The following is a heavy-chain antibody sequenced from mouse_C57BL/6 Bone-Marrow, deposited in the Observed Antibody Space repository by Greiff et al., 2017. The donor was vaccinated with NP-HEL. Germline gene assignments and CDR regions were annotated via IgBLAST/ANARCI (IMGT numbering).Heavy chain of an antibody. D-gene: IGHD2-4*01. Sequence: DVHLVESGGGLVKPGGSLKLSCAASGFTFSDYGMHWVRQAPEKGLEWVAYISSGSSTIYYADTVKGRFTISRDNAKNTLFLQMTSLRSEDTAMYYCASPDYDWFAYWGQGTLVTVSA. CDR3: ASPDYDWFAY. J-gene: IGHJ3*01. V-gene: IGHV5-17*01. CDR2: ISSGSSTI. CDR1: GFTFSDYG.